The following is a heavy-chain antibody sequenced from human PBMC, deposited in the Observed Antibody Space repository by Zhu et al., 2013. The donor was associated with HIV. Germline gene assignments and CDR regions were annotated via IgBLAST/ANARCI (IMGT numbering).Heavy chain of an antibody. J-gene: IGHJ4*02. D-gene: IGHD3-22*01. CDR1: GYTFTSYD. CDR2: MNPNSGNT. CDR3: ARDSRYCYDSSGYSAFDY. Sequence: VKVSCKASGYTFTSYDINWVRQATGQGLEWMGWMNPNSGNTGYAQKFQGRVTMTRDTSTSTVYMELSSLRSEDTAVYCCARDSRYCYDSSGYSAFDYWGQGTLVTVSS. V-gene: IGHV1-8*01.